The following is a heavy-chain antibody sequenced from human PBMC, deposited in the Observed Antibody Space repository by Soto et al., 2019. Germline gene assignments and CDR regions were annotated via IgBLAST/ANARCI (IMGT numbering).Heavy chain of an antibody. V-gene: IGHV1-18*04. CDR2: VTGYNGNT. CDR1: GYTFCSFG. Sequence: QGQLVQSGPEVKKTGASVRVSCVASGYTFCSFGIAWVRQAPGQGPEWMGWVTGYNGNTKYAQKFQDRVTMTTDTSTNTAYMELRGLTSDDTAVYFCARAPPFDYWGQGTLITVSS. J-gene: IGHJ4*02. CDR3: ARAPPFDY.